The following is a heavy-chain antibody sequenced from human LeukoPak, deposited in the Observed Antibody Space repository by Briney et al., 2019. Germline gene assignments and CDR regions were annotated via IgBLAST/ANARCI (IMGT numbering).Heavy chain of an antibody. V-gene: IGHV4-30-2*01. CDR3: ARDLQYVGAFDI. J-gene: IGHJ3*02. CDR2: IYHSGST. Sequence: PSQTLSLTCTVSGGSISSGGYYWSWIRQPPGKGLEWIGYIYHSGSTYYNPSLKSRVTISVDTSKNQFSLKLTSVTAADTAVYYCARDLQYVGAFDIWGQGTMVTVSS. D-gene: IGHD3-16*01. CDR1: GGSISSGGYY.